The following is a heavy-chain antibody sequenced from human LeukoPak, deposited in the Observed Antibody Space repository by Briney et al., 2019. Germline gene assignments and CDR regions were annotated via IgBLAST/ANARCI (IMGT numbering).Heavy chain of an antibody. CDR2: INPSSGGT. Sequence: VASVKVSCKASGYTFTDYYMHWVRQAPGQGLEWMGWINPSSGGTKYAQKFQGRVTMTRDTSISTAYMELSRLRSDDTAVYYCARVGGWSAFDIWGQGTMVTVSS. J-gene: IGHJ3*02. CDR1: GYTFTDYY. CDR3: ARVGGWSAFDI. V-gene: IGHV1-2*02. D-gene: IGHD6-19*01.